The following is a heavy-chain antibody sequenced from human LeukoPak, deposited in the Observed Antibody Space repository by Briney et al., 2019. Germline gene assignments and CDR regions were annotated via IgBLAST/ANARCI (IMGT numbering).Heavy chain of an antibody. CDR3: ARDAGGTWFDP. CDR2: IKNNGGN. CDR1: GGSISTYS. V-gene: IGHV4-59*01. Sequence: SETLSLTCTVSGGSISTYSWNWIRQSPGQGLEWIGYIKNNGGNYNNPSLMGRVTISLDTSKNQFSLKLTSVTAADTAAYYCARDAGGTWFDPWGQGTLVTVSS. J-gene: IGHJ5*02.